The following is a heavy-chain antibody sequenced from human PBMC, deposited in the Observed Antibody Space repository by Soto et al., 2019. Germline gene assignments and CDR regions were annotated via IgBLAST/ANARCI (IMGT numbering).Heavy chain of an antibody. CDR3: VRGYGNYFRTINFDF. J-gene: IGHJ4*02. CDR2: IYAGDSET. Sequence: GEPLKISCKGSGYTFTSYWIGWVRQMPGKGLEWMGIIYAGDSETRYSPSFQGQVTISVDRSITTAYLQWSSLKASDTAMYYCVRGYGNYFRTINFDFWGQGTLVTVSS. D-gene: IGHD1-7*01. V-gene: IGHV5-51*01. CDR1: GYTFTSYW.